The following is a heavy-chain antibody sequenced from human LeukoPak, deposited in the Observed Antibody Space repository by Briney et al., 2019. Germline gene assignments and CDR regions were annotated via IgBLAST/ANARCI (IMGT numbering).Heavy chain of an antibody. CDR1: GFTFRTFW. CDR2: IDSDGSST. Sequence: PGGSLRLSCAASGFTFRTFWMHWVRQVPGKGLAWVSRIDSDGSSTSYADLVKGRFTISRDNARNTFYLQMNSLRVEDTAVYYCARDNIRSLDYWGQGTLVTVSS. V-gene: IGHV3-74*01. CDR3: ARDNIRSLDY. J-gene: IGHJ4*02. D-gene: IGHD1-14*01.